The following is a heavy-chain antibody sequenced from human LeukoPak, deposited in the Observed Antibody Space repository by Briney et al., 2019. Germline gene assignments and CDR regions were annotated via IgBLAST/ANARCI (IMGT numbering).Heavy chain of an antibody. Sequence: ASVRASCKASGYSFSDFYIHGGRQAPGQGLECMVCINLQSGATMYARRFRGRVTMTWGKSFNTTYMDMSRLRSDDTALYFCARDRSTLGYRQFDYWGQGTLVIVSS. CDR1: GYSFSDFY. V-gene: IGHV1-2*02. CDR3: ARDRSTLGYRQFDY. CDR2: INLQSGAT. J-gene: IGHJ4*02. D-gene: IGHD5-18*01.